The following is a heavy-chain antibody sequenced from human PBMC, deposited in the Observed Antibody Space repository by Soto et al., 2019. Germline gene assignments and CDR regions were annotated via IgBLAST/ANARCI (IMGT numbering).Heavy chain of an antibody. CDR1: GFIFSSSA. D-gene: IGHD2-15*01. J-gene: IGHJ4*02. Sequence: GGSLRLSCAASGFIFSSSAMSWVRQPPGKGLEWVSGISGSGGNTYYADSVNGRFTFSRDNSKNTVYLQMNSLRAEDTAIYFCAKSGCSCGSCYYFDYWGQGTLVTVSS. V-gene: IGHV3-23*01. CDR2: ISGSGGNT. CDR3: AKSGCSCGSCYYFDY.